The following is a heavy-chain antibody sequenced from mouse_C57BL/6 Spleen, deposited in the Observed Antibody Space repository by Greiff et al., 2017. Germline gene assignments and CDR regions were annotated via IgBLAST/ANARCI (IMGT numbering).Heavy chain of an antibody. CDR2: IWTGGGT. Sequence: QVQLKESGPGLVAPSQRLSITCTVSGFSLTSYAISWVRQPPGKGLEWLGVIWTGGGTNYNAAHKSRLSISKDNSKSQVFLKMNSLQSDDTARYSCATSITTVVAYCYYAKGGWGQGTAVTVSS. D-gene: IGHD1-1*01. CDR3: ATSITTVVAYCYYAKGG. CDR1: GFSLTSYA. V-gene: IGHV2-9-1*01. J-gene: IGHJ4*01.